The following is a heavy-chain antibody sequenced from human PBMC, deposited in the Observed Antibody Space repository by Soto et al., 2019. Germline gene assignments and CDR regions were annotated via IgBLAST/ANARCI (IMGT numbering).Heavy chain of an antibody. J-gene: IGHJ5*02. CDR2: LTWNSESI. Sequence: EVQLVESGGGLVQPGRSLRLSCAASGFRFADYPMHWVRQAPGKGLEWVSGLTWNSESIAYAASVKGRFTISRDNAKNSLYLQMNSLRAEDTAFYFCAKGAISGTLNWFDPWGKGTLVTVSS. CDR1: GFRFADYP. D-gene: IGHD6-13*01. V-gene: IGHV3-9*01. CDR3: AKGAISGTLNWFDP.